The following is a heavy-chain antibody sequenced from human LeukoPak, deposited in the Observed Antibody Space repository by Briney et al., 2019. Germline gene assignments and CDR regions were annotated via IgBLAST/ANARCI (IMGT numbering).Heavy chain of an antibody. Sequence: GGSLRLSCAASGFTFSVYAMNWVRQAPGKGLEWVSGITSSGDNTYYADSVKAQFTISRDNSKNTLFLQMNSLRAEDTAVYYCAKDKREYSYASFDPWGQGTLVTVSS. D-gene: IGHD5-18*01. CDR1: GFTFSVYA. CDR3: AKDKREYSYASFDP. CDR2: ITSSGDNT. J-gene: IGHJ5*02. V-gene: IGHV3-23*01.